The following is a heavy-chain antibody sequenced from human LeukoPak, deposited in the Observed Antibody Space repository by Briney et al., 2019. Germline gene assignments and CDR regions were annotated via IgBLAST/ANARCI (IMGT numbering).Heavy chain of an antibody. CDR3: AKDQYYGSGSYYNLRGSLPIY. CDR2: ISASGDNP. D-gene: IGHD3-10*01. J-gene: IGHJ4*02. Sequence: GGSLRLSCAASGFTFSNYAMTWVRQAPGKGLDWVSLISASGDNPYYADSVGGRFTISRDNSKNTLYLQMNSLRAEDTAVYYCAKDQYYGSGSYYNLRGSLPIYWGQGTLVTVSS. V-gene: IGHV3-23*01. CDR1: GFTFSNYA.